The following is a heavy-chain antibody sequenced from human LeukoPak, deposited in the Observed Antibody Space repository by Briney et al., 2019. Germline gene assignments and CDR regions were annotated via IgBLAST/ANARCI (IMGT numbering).Heavy chain of an antibody. D-gene: IGHD1-7*01. CDR2: INHSGDT. J-gene: IGHJ6*03. CDR3: ARGFPSGRYNWNYIRYYYIDV. Sequence: SETLSLTCVVDGGCCSGYYWSWIRQPPGKGREWGGEINHSGDTNDNPSLKSSVTISVDTSKNQFSLKLSPVPAADTAVYSCARGFPSGRYNWNYIRYYYIDVWGKGTTVSVSS. CDR1: GGCCSGYY. V-gene: IGHV4-34*01.